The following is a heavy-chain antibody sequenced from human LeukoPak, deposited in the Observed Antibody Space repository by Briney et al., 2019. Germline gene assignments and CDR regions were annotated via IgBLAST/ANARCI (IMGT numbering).Heavy chain of an antibody. CDR3: AREYSSSGIDP. CDR1: GGSISSYY. Sequence: SETLSLTCTVSGGSISSYYWSWIRQPPGKGLEWIGEINHSGSTNYNPSLKSRVSISVDTSKNQFSLKLSSVTAADTAVYYCAREYSSSGIDPWGQGTLVTVSS. J-gene: IGHJ5*02. V-gene: IGHV4-34*01. CDR2: INHSGST. D-gene: IGHD6-6*01.